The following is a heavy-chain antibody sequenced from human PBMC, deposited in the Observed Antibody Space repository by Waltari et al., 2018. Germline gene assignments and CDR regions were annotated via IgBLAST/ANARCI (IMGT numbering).Heavy chain of an antibody. J-gene: IGHJ6*02. CDR3: ARRILHAAGSRGITDNYSMDV. D-gene: IGHD3-10*01. CDR1: GGSIDSYD. CDR2: ISYTGTT. V-gene: IGHV4-59*01. Sequence: KLRQSGPELVKSSETLSLTCSVSGGSIDSYDWTWIRQSPGKGLEWIGYISYTGTTNYNPALESRVAISVDTSKNQLSLKLTSVTAADTAVYFCARRILHAAGSRGITDNYSMDVWGQGATVSVSS.